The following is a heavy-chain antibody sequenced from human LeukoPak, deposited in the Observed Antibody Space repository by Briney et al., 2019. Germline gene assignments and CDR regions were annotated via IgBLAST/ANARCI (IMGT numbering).Heavy chain of an antibody. CDR1: GFNFSSHW. CDR3: AREIATAATGAFDI. CDR2: LNSDGSST. J-gene: IGHJ3*02. V-gene: IGHV3-74*01. Sequence: PGGSLRLSCAASGFNFSSHWMHWVRQAPGKGLVWVSRLNSDGSSTSYADSVKGRFTISRDNAKNTLYLQLNSLRVEDTAVYYCAREIATAATGAFDIWGQGTMVTVSS. D-gene: IGHD6-13*01.